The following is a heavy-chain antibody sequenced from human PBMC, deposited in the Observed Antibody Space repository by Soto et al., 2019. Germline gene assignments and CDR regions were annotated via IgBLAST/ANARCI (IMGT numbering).Heavy chain of an antibody. CDR1: GGSISSIDYF. CDR3: ARVMAAMQNWLDP. J-gene: IGHJ5*02. Sequence: PSETVSLTCSVSGGSISSIDYFWSWIRQPPGKGLEWIGFIYHTGTTYYNPSLRSRVTISIDTSKSQFSMKLNSVTAADTAVYYCARVMAAMQNWLDPWGQGTPVTVSS. CDR2: IYHTGTT. V-gene: IGHV4-30-4*01. D-gene: IGHD2-2*01.